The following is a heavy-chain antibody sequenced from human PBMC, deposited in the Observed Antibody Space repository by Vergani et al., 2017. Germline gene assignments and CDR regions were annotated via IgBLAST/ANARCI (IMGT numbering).Heavy chain of an antibody. D-gene: IGHD5-18*01. Sequence: EVQLVQSGAEVKKPGESLKISCKTSGYKFISQWIGWVRQKPGKGLEWMGRIDPSDSYTNYSPSFQGHVTISADKSISTAYLQWSSLKASDTAMYYCARYVDTAMGTFDDIWGQGTMVTVSS. V-gene: IGHV5-10-1*01. CDR1: GYKFISQW. CDR2: IDPSDSYT. CDR3: ARYVDTAMGTFDDI. J-gene: IGHJ3*02.